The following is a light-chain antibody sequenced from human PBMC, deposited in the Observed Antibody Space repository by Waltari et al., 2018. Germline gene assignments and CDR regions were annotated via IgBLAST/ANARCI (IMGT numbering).Light chain of an antibody. J-gene: IGKJ1*01. V-gene: IGKV1-5*03. CDR3: HQYYSYRGT. CDR2: KAS. Sequence: DIQMTQSPSTLSASVGDRVTITCRASQNINPWLAWYQQKPGKAPKLLISKASSLESGVPSRFSGSGSGTEFTLTITSLQPDDFATYYCHQYYSYRGTFGQGTKVEIK. CDR1: QNINPW.